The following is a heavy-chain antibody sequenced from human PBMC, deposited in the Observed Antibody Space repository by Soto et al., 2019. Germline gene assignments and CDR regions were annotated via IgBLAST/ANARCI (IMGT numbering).Heavy chain of an antibody. Sequence: AGGSLRLSCAASGFTFKDAWMSWVRQAPGKGLEWVGRIKRNTDGGTPDYAAYVKGRFTISRDDSKNTLYLQMDSLKTEDTAVYYCITYLDFATMIVVVIPSLDYWGQGTLVTVSS. CDR2: IKRNTDGGTP. CDR1: GFTFKDAW. V-gene: IGHV3-15*01. J-gene: IGHJ4*02. CDR3: ITYLDFATMIVVVIPSLDY. D-gene: IGHD3-22*01.